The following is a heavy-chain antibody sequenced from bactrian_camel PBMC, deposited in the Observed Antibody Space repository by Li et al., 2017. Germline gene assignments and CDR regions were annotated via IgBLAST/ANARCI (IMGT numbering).Heavy chain of an antibody. V-gene: IGHV3S53*01. J-gene: IGHJ4*01. CDR2: MSSAASRT. CDR1: EYVFRVNY. D-gene: IGHD3*01. Sequence: HVQLVESGGGSVQAGGSLTLSCTGSDTEYVFRVNYMGWFRQAPGKEREAVAVMSSAASRTWYVDSVKGRFTVSGDNLKNSVFLQMNSLNPEDTGMYYCAAVGVFPLGMSFSEALGSPLYSYWCQGTQVTVS. CDR3: AAVGVFPLGMSFSEALGSPLYSY.